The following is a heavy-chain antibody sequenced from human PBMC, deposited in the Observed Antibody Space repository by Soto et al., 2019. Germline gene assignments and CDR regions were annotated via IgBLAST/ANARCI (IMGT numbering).Heavy chain of an antibody. CDR3: ARPVLMDTGRRYYYGMDV. CDR2: IIPMFGTA. J-gene: IGHJ6*02. CDR1: GGTFSSYA. V-gene: IGHV1-69*01. D-gene: IGHD5-18*01. Sequence: QVQLVQSGAEVKKPGSSVKVSCKASGGTFSSYAMNWVRQAPGQGLEWMGGIIPMFGTADYAQKFQGRVTITADESTSTAYMELSSLRSEDTAVYYCARPVLMDTGRRYYYGMDVWGQGTTVTVSS.